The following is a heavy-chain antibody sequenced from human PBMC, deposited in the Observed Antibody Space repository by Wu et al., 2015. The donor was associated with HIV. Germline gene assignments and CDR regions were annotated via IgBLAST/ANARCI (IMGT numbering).Heavy chain of an antibody. D-gene: IGHD2-8*01. CDR3: VRVRGRSNEAFDY. Sequence: QVHLEQSGGEVKKPGASVKVSCKTSGYTFTSYGINWVRQAPGQGLEWMGSDTDYAPKFQGRLTITRDTSLSVAYMDLRTLTSEDTAIYYCVRVRGRSNEAFDYWGQGTLVTVSS. V-gene: IGHV1-8*03. J-gene: IGHJ4*02. CDR2: SDT. CDR1: GYTFTSYG.